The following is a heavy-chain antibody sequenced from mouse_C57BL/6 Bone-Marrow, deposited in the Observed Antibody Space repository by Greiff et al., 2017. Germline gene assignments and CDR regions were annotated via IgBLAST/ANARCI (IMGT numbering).Heavy chain of an antibody. J-gene: IGHJ4*01. CDR1: GYTFTDYE. V-gene: IGHV1-15*01. CDR2: IDPETGGT. Sequence: QVQLQQSGAELVRPGASVTLSCKASGYTFTDYEMHWVKQTPVHGLEWIGAIDPETGGTAYNQKFKGKAILTADKSSSTAYMELRRLTSEDSAVYSCARYVGGSSLYAMDYWGQGTSVTVSS. D-gene: IGHD1-1*01. CDR3: ARYVGGSSLYAMDY.